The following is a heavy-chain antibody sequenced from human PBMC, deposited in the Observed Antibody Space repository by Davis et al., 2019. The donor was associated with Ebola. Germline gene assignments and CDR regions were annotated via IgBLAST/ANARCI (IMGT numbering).Heavy chain of an antibody. CDR3: ARDSNPYYDFWSGYYDY. CDR2: ISYDGSNK. V-gene: IGHV3-30*03. CDR1: GFTFSSYG. D-gene: IGHD3-3*01. Sequence: GESLKISCAASGFTFSSYGMHWVRQAPGKGLEWVAVISYDGSNKYYADSVKGRFTIPRDNSKNTLYLQMNSLRAEDTAVYYCARDSNPYYDFWSGYYDYWGQGTLVTVSS. J-gene: IGHJ4*02.